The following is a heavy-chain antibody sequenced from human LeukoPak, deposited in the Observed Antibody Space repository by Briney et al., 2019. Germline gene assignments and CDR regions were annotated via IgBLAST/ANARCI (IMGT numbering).Heavy chain of an antibody. V-gene: IGHV4-59*02. D-gene: IGHD2-15*01. CDR3: ARIHRYCSGGACYVLDN. CDR1: GGSVSGYY. CDR2: VYYSGST. J-gene: IGHJ4*02. Sequence: SQTLSLTCVVSGGSVSGYYWGWIRQPPGRGLEWIGYVYYSGSTNYNPSFKSRITISVDTSRNQFSLQLSSVTAADTAVYYCARIHRYCSGGACYVLDNWGQGTLVAVSS.